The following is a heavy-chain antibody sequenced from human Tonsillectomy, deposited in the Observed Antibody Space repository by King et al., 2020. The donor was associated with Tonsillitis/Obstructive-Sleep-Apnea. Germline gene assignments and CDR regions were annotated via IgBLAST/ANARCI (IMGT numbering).Heavy chain of an antibody. V-gene: IGHV4-39*01. J-gene: IGHJ6*03. CDR1: GDSISSSLYY. D-gene: IGHD2-2*01. CDR2: IYYSGTT. CDR3: ARHTRDSNSWDYFYYMDV. Sequence: QLQESGPGLVKSSETLSLTCTVSGDSISSSLYYWGWIRQPPGKGLEWIGTIYYSGTTYYNPSLESQATISVDTSKNQFSLKLSSVIAADTAVYYCARHTRDSNSWDYFYYMDVWGEGTTVTVSS.